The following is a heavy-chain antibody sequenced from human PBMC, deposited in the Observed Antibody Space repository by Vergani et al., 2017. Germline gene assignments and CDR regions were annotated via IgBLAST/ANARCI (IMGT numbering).Heavy chain of an antibody. V-gene: IGHV1-2*02. J-gene: IGHJ5*02. CDR2: INPNSGGT. Sequence: QVQLVQSGAEVKKPGASVKVSCKASGYTFTGYYMHWVRQAPGQGLEWMGWINPNSGGTNYAQKFQGRVTITRDTSISTAYMELSRLRSDDTAVYYCARGVEGVDLFYGSGGWFDPWGQGTLVTVSS. CDR3: ARGVEGVDLFYGSGGWFDP. D-gene: IGHD3-10*01. CDR1: GYTFTGYY.